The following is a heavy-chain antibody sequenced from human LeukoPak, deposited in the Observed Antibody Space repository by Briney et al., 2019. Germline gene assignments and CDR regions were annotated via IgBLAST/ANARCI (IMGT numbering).Heavy chain of an antibody. Sequence: ASVKVSCEASGYTFTSYGISWVRQAPGQGLVWMGWISAYNGNTNYAQKLQGRVTMTTDTSTSTAYMELRSLRSDDTAVYYCARVRDSSSWTDAFDIWGQGTMVTVSS. V-gene: IGHV1-18*01. CDR2: ISAYNGNT. D-gene: IGHD6-13*01. CDR1: GYTFTSYG. J-gene: IGHJ3*02. CDR3: ARVRDSSSWTDAFDI.